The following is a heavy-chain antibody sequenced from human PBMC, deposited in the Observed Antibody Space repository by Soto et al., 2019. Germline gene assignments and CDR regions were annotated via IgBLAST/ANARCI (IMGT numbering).Heavy chain of an antibody. Sequence: SETLSLTCTVSGGSISSYYWSWIRQPTGKGLEWIGYIYYSGSTNYNPSLKSRVTISVDTSKNQFSLKLSSVTAADTAVYYCARESRGVRGVIIYYYGMDVWGQGTTVTVSS. J-gene: IGHJ6*02. V-gene: IGHV4-59*01. CDR2: IYYSGST. CDR1: GGSISSYY. D-gene: IGHD3-10*01. CDR3: ARESRGVRGVIIYYYGMDV.